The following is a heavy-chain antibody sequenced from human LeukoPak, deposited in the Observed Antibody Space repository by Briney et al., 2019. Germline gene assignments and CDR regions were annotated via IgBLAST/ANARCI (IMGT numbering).Heavy chain of an antibody. V-gene: IGHV1-18*01. J-gene: IGHJ6*02. CDR1: GYTFTSYG. D-gene: IGHD6-19*01. CDR3: ARALYSSGWYGVYYYGMDV. CDR2: ISAYNGNT. Sequence: ASVKVSCKASGYTFTSYGISWVRQAPGQGLEWMGWISAYNGNTNYAQKLQGRVTMTTDTSTSTAYMELRSLRSDDTAVYYCARALYSSGWYGVYYYGMDVWGQGTTVTVSS.